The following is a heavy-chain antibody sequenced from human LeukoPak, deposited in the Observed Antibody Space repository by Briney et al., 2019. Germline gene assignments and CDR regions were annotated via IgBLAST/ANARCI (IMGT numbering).Heavy chain of an antibody. CDR3: AREYSGSPADY. V-gene: IGHV1-2*02. D-gene: IGHD3-10*01. Sequence: ASVKVSCKTSGYTFTGNYIHWVRQAPGQGLELMGWINPSSGATNNAQKFQGRVTMTRDTSITTVYMELSRLRSDDTAVYYCAREYSGSPADYWGQGTLVIVSS. CDR2: INPSSGAT. CDR1: GYTFTGNY. J-gene: IGHJ4*02.